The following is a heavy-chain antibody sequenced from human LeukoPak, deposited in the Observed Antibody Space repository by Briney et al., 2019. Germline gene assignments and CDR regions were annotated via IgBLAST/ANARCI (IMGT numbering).Heavy chain of an antibody. Sequence: SETLSLTCTVSGGSIASSSYYWGWIRQPPGKGLEWIGSIYYSGSTYYNPSLKSRVTISVDTSKNQFSLKLSSVTAADTAVYYCAREPTDLYYYDSSGYYDYWGQGTLVTVSS. J-gene: IGHJ4*02. CDR2: IYYSGST. CDR1: GGSIASSSYY. CDR3: AREPTDLYYYDSSGYYDY. V-gene: IGHV4-39*07. D-gene: IGHD3-22*01.